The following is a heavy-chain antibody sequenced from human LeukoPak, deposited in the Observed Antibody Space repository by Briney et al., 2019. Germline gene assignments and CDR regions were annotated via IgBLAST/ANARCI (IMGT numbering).Heavy chain of an antibody. J-gene: IGHJ4*02. D-gene: IGHD3-22*01. V-gene: IGHV3-43*01. CDR2: ISWDGGST. Sequence: GGSLRLCCAASGFTFDDYTMHWVRQAPGKGLEWVSLISWDGGSTYYADSVKGRFTISRDNSKNSLYLQMNSLRTEDTALYYCAKGGVYDSSGYYSNWGQGTLVTVSS. CDR3: AKGGVYDSSGYYSN. CDR1: GFTFDDYT.